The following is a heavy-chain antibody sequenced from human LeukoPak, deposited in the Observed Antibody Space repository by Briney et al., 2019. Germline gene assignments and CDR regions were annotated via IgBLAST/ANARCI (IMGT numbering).Heavy chain of an antibody. V-gene: IGHV4-59*01. J-gene: IGHJ4*02. Sequence: PSETLSPTCTVSGGSISSYYWSWIRQPPGKGLEWIGYIYYSGSTNYNPSLKSRVTVSVDTSKNQFSLKLSSVTAADTAVYYCARLYSSGCLDYWGQGTLVTVSS. CDR3: ARLYSSGCLDY. CDR1: GGSISSYY. D-gene: IGHD6-19*01. CDR2: IYYSGST.